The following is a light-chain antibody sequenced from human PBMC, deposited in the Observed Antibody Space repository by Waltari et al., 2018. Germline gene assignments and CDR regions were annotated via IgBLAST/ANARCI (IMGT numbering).Light chain of an antibody. V-gene: IGLV2-14*01. CDR2: EVS. J-gene: IGLJ2*01. CDR3: TSYTSSSISHVL. CDR1: SSDDGGYNY. Sequence: QSALTQPASVSGSPGQSITISCPGTSSDDGGYNYLSWYQHQPGKAPKLIIYEVSNRPSGVSNRFSGSKSGNTASLTISGLQAEDEGDYYCTSYTSSSISHVLFGGGTKLSVL.